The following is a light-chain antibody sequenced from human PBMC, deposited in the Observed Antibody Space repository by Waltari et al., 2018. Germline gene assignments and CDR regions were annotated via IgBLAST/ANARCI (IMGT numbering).Light chain of an antibody. Sequence: EIVLTQSPATLSLSPGERATLPCRASQLGNYFLAWFQQQPGQAPRLLIYDASNRATGIPARFSGSGSGTDFTLTISSLEPEDFAVYYCQQRTNWPLTFGGGTKVEIK. V-gene: IGKV3-11*01. CDR2: DAS. J-gene: IGKJ4*01. CDR3: QQRTNWPLT. CDR1: QLGNYF.